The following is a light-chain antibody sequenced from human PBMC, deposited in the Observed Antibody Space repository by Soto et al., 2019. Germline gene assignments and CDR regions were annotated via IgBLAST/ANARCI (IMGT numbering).Light chain of an antibody. CDR3: QSYDSSLSGYV. Sequence: QSVLTQPPSVSGAPGQRVTISCTGSSSNIGAGYDVHWYQQLPGTAPKLLIYGNSNRPSGVPDRFSGSKSGTSASLAITGLQADDEADYYCQSYDSSLSGYVFGTGTQLTV. CDR1: SSNIGAGYD. J-gene: IGLJ1*01. V-gene: IGLV1-40*01. CDR2: GNS.